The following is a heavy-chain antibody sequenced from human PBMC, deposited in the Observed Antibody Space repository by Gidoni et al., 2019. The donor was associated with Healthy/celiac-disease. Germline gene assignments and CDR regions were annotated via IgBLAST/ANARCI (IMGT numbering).Heavy chain of an antibody. Sequence: EVQLLESGGGLVQPGGSLRLYCAASGFTFSSYAMSWVRQAPGKGLEWVSAISGSGGSTYYADSVKGRFTISRDNSKNTLYLQMNSLRAEDTAVYYCAKSPSLLRFLEWLFGNWGQGTLVTVSS. CDR1: GFTFSSYA. D-gene: IGHD3-3*01. CDR3: AKSPSLLRFLEWLFGN. V-gene: IGHV3-23*01. CDR2: ISGSGGST. J-gene: IGHJ4*02.